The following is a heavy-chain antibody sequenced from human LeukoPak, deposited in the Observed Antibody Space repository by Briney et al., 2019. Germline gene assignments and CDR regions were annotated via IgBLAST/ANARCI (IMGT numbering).Heavy chain of an antibody. CDR2: IYTGGSA. D-gene: IGHD1-26*01. J-gene: IGHJ4*02. Sequence: GRSLRLSCAASGFTVSSNYMSWVSQDPGKGLEWVSVIYTGGSAYYADSVRGRFTISRDDSKHTLYLQTNSLRAEDTAVYYCARGVLRDSGSYYYFDYWGQGTLVTVSS. CDR3: ARGVLRDSGSYYYFDY. CDR1: GFTVSSNY. V-gene: IGHV3-53*01.